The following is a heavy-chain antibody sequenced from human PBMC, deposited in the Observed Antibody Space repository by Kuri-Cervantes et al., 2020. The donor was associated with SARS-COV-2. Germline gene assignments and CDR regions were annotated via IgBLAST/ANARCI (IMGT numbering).Heavy chain of an antibody. Sequence: GGSLRLSCVASEFNFRYYGMYWVRQAPDKGLEWVAHISHDGRDTHFRESVKGRFTVSRDNSKNTLYLQMNSLRLEDTGVYFCAKPGSVRGIIKEDHYGLDVWGQGTTVTVSS. CDR1: EFNFRYYG. V-gene: IGHV3-30*06. CDR2: ISHDGRDT. J-gene: IGHJ6*02. CDR3: AKPGSVRGIIKEDHYGLDV. D-gene: IGHD3-10*01.